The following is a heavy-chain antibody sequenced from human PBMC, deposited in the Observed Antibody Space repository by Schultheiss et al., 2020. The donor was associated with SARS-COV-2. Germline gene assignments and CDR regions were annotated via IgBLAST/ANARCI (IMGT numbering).Heavy chain of an antibody. CDR2: INPNSGGT. V-gene: IGHV1-2*02. CDR1: GYTFTGYY. D-gene: IGHD5-12*01. CDR3: ARDQGSGYDYVGWFDP. J-gene: IGHJ5*02. Sequence: ASVKVSCKASGYTFTGYYMHWVRQAPGQGLEWMGIINPNSGGTNYAQKLQGRVTMTTDTSTSTAYMELRSLRSDDTAVYYCARDQGSGYDYVGWFDPWGQGTLVTVSS.